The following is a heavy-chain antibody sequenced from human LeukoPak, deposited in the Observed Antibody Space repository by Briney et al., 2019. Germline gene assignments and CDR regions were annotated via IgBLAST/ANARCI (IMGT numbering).Heavy chain of an antibody. D-gene: IGHD6-13*01. CDR3: ARVVAAAGPYYYGMDV. CDR1: GFTFSSYA. J-gene: IGHJ6*02. CDR2: ISGSGGST. V-gene: IGHV3-23*01. Sequence: KPGGSLRLSCAASGFTFSSYAMSWVRQAPGKGLEWVSAISGSGGSTYYADSVKGRFTISRHNSKNTLYLQMNSLRAEDTAVYYCARVVAAAGPYYYGMDVWGQGTTVTVSS.